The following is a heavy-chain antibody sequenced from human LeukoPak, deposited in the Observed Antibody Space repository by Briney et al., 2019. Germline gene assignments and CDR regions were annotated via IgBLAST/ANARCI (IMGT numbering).Heavy chain of an antibody. CDR2: IRSKAYGGTT. CDR1: GFTFGDYA. J-gene: IGHJ3*02. V-gene: IGHV3-49*04. CDR3: TRYTYCYDSSGYYPDAFDI. D-gene: IGHD3-22*01. Sequence: GGSLRLSCTASGFTFGDYAMSWVRQAPGKGLEWVGFIRSKAYGGTTEYAASVKGRFTISRDDSKSIAYLQMNSLKTEDTAVYYCTRYTYCYDSSGYYPDAFDIWGQGTMVTVSS.